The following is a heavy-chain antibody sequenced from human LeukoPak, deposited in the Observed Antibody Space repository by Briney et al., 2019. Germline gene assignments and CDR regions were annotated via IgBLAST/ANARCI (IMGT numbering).Heavy chain of an antibody. CDR1: GGSFSGYY. J-gene: IGHJ4*02. CDR2: INHSGST. CDR3: ARARGIDY. Sequence: SETLSLTCAVYGGSFSGYYWSWIRQPPGKGLEWIGEINHSGSTNYNPSLKSRDTISVDTSKNQFSLKLSSVTAADTAVYYCARARGIDYWGQGTLVTVSS. D-gene: IGHD3-16*01. V-gene: IGHV4-34*01.